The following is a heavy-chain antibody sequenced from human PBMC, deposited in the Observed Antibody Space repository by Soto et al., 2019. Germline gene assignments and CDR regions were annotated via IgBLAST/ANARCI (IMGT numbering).Heavy chain of an antibody. CDR3: ARGYYYDSSGYPDY. CDR2: IYYSGST. V-gene: IGHV4-31*03. Sequence: SETLSLTCTVSGGSISSGGYYWSWIRQHPGKGLEWIGYIYYSGSTYYNPSFKSRVTISVDTSKNQFSLKLSSVTAADTAVYYCARGYYYDSSGYPDYWGQGTLVTVSS. J-gene: IGHJ4*02. D-gene: IGHD3-22*01. CDR1: GGSISSGGYY.